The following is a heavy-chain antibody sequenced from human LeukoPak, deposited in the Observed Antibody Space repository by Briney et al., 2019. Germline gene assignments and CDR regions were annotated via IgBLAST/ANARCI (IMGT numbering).Heavy chain of an antibody. Sequence: PSETLSLTCAVYGESSFSSYYWSWIRQTPGGALEWIGQINHSGYTNYNQSLKRRVTLSIETSKNTFSLRQNSVTAADTPAYYCSRQVIGNDDWGEATLVTVSS. CDR3: SRQVIGNDD. J-gene: IGHJ4*02. CDR1: GESSFSSYY. V-gene: IGHV4-34*01. CDR2: INHSGYT. D-gene: IGHD2-21*01.